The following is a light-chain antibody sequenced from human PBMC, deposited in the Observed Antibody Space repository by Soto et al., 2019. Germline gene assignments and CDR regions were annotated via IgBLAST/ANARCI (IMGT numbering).Light chain of an antibody. J-gene: IGKJ1*01. V-gene: IGKV1-39*01. CDR1: QSIGSF. CDR3: QQSYTTPQT. CDR2: VAS. Sequence: DIQMTQSPSSLSASVGDRVTITCRASQSIGSFLNWYQHKPGKAPNLLIYVASSLQGGVPSRFSGSGSGTDFTLTISSLHPEDFATYYCQQSYTTPQTFGQGTKVDI.